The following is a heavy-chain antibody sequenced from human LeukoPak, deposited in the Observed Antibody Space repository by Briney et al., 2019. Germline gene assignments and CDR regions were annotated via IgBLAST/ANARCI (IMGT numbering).Heavy chain of an antibody. CDR1: DGSISSSSYY. J-gene: IGHJ4*02. D-gene: IGHD5-18*01. CDR2: IYYSGNT. V-gene: IGHV4-39*01. Sequence: PSETLSLTCTVSDGSISSSSYYWGWIRQPPGKGLEWIGSIYYSGNTYYNPSLKSRVTIFVDTSKNQFSLKLSSVTAADTAVYYCASIYTAMVSFDYWGQGTLVIVSS. CDR3: ASIYTAMVSFDY.